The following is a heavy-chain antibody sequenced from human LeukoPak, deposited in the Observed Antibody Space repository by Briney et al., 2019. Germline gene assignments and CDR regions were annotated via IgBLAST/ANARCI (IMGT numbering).Heavy chain of an antibody. CDR3: TRHQWWLAPRNFDY. CDR2: IYHSGST. CDR1: GGSISSSSYY. Sequence: PSETLSLTCTVSGGSISSSSYYWGWIRQPPGKGLEWIGSIYHSGSTYYNPSLKSRVTISVDASKNQFSLKLSSVTAADMAVYYCTRHQWWLAPRNFDYWGQGTLVTVSS. J-gene: IGHJ4*02. V-gene: IGHV4-39*01. D-gene: IGHD2-8*01.